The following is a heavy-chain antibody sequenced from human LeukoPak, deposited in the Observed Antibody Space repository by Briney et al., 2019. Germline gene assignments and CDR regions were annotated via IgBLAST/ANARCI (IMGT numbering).Heavy chain of an antibody. CDR2: ISGDGGTT. Sequence: GGSLRLSCAASGFTFHASSMRWVRQAPGKGLEWVSLISGDGGTTYYADSVKGRFTISRDNSKSSLYLQMNSLTTEDTALYYCAKADYSNKGDALHVWGQGTMVTVSS. CDR1: GFTFHASS. J-gene: IGHJ3*01. CDR3: AKADYSNKGDALHV. V-gene: IGHV3-43*02. D-gene: IGHD4-11*01.